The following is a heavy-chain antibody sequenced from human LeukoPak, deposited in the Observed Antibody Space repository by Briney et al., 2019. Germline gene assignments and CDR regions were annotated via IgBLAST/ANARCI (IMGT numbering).Heavy chain of an antibody. CDR3: ARDTVGYSSGWFDQ. J-gene: IGHJ5*02. Sequence: PGGSLRLSCAASGFNFGSYSMDWVRQAPGTGLEWVASISGSGTFILYADSLKGRFTISRDNTKNSLFLQMNSLRGEDTAVYYCARDTVGYSSGWFDQWGQGTRVTVSS. D-gene: IGHD3-22*01. V-gene: IGHV3-21*01. CDR1: GFNFGSYS. CDR2: ISGSGTFI.